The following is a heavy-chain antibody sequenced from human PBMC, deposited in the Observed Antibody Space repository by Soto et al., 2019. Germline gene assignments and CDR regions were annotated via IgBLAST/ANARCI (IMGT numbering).Heavy chain of an antibody. CDR1: GFTFDDYS. CDR2: ISWNSGSI. CDR3: AKARGSGRKWFDP. Sequence: GGSLRLSCAASGFTFDDYSIHWVRQAPWKGLEWVSGISWNSGSIGYADSVKGRFTISRDNAKNSLYLQMNSLRAEDTALYYCAKARGSGRKWFDPLGQGTLVTVCS. J-gene: IGHJ5*02. V-gene: IGHV3-9*01. D-gene: IGHD6-19*01.